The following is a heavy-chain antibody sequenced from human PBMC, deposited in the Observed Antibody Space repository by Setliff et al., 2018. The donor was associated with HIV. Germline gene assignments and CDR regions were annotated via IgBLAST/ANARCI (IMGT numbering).Heavy chain of an antibody. CDR3: ARGGLIEYSGSSRVFDY. V-gene: IGHV4-34*01. CDR2: IDHSGST. D-gene: IGHD6-6*01. J-gene: IGHJ4*02. CDR1: DGSFSGYY. Sequence: PSETLSLTCAVYDGSFSGYYWSWIRQPPGKGLEWIGEIDHSGSTYYNPSLKSRVTISVDTSKNQFSLKLSSVTAADTAVYYCARGGLIEYSGSSRVFDYWGQGTLVTVSS.